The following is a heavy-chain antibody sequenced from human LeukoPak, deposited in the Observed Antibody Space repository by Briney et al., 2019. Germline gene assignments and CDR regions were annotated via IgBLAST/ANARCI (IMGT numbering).Heavy chain of an antibody. CDR2: INHSGST. J-gene: IGHJ6*03. CDR1: GYSISSGYY. V-gene: IGHV4-38-2*02. Sequence: KPSETLSLTCTVSGYSISSGYYWSWIRQPPRKGLEWIGEINHSGSTKYNPSLKSRVTISVDTSKNQFSLKLSSVTAADTAVYYCARRLGRKFGERFYYYHYMDVWGKGTTVTISS. CDR3: ARRLGRKFGERFYYYHYMDV. D-gene: IGHD3-10*01.